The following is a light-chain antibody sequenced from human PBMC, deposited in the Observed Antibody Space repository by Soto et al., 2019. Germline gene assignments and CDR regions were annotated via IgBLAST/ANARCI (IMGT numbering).Light chain of an antibody. CDR1: SSDVGAYDY. V-gene: IGLV2-8*01. J-gene: IGLJ1*01. Sequence: QSALTQPASVSGSPGQSITISCTGTSSDVGAYDYVSWYQQHPDKAPKLIIYEVSNRPSGVPNRFSGSKSGNTASLTVSGLQADDEADYFCGSDAGSDNYVLGTGTKVTVL. CDR3: GSDAGSDNYV. CDR2: EVS.